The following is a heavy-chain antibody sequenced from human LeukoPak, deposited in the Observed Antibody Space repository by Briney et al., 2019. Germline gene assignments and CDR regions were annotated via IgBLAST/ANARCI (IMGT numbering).Heavy chain of an antibody. V-gene: IGHV4-61*09. CDR1: GGSINGGSYY. J-gene: IGHJ4*02. D-gene: IGHD2-15*01. Sequence: SETLSLTCSVSGGSINGGSYYWSWIRQPAGKPLEWIGHIFTTGSTYYNPSLKSRVTISVDTSKNQFSLKLSSVTAADTAVYYCASPYCSGGSCYPFDYWGQGTLVTVSS. CDR3: ASPYCSGGSCYPFDY. CDR2: IFTTGST.